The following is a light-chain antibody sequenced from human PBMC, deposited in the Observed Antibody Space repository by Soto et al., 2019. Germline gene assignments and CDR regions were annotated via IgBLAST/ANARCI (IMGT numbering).Light chain of an antibody. CDR1: QAISNY. CDR2: DAS. Sequence: DIQMTQSPSSLSASVGDRVTITCQASQAISNYLNWYQQKPGKAPKLLIYDASNLETGVPSRFSGSGSGTDFTFTISSLQPEDIATYYCQQYDNLPRHTFGQGTKLEIK. CDR3: QQYDNLPRHT. J-gene: IGKJ2*01. V-gene: IGKV1-33*01.